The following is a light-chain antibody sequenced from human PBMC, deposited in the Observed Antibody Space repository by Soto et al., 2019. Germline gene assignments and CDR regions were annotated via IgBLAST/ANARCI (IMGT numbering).Light chain of an antibody. J-gene: IGKJ1*01. Sequence: EIVLTQSPCTLSLSPGERATLSCSASQSVSSSYLAWYQQKPGQAPRLVIYGASSRATGIPDRFSGSGSGTDFALTISRLEPEDFAVYYCQQYGSSPRTFGQGTKVDIK. V-gene: IGKV3-20*01. CDR2: GAS. CDR3: QQYGSSPRT. CDR1: QSVSSSY.